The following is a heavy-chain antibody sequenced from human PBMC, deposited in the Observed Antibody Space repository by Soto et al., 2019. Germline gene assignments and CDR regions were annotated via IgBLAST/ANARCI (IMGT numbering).Heavy chain of an antibody. CDR1: GFTFSSYE. J-gene: IGHJ3*02. D-gene: IGHD6-19*01. Sequence: XGSLRLSCAAAGFTFSSYEMNWVRQAPGRGLEWVSYIISSGSPIYYADSVKGRFTISRDNAKNSLYLQMNSLRAEDTAVYYCAREGNPAIAVAVFLDAFDIWGLGTMVTVSS. CDR2: IISSGSPI. CDR3: AREGNPAIAVAVFLDAFDI. V-gene: IGHV3-48*03.